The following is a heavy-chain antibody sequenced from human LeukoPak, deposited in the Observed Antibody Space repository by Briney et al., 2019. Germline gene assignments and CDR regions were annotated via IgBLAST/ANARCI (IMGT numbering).Heavy chain of an antibody. J-gene: IGHJ4*02. V-gene: IGHV3-66*01. D-gene: IGHD6-13*01. CDR3: AREDSSSSYFDY. CDR2: IYSGGST. CDR1: GFTFSSYE. Sequence: GGSLRLSCAASGFTFSSYEMNWVRQAPGKGLEWVSIIYSGGSTYYADSVKGRFTISRDNSKNTLYLQMNSLTAEDTAVYYCAREDSSSSYFDYWGQGTLVTVFS.